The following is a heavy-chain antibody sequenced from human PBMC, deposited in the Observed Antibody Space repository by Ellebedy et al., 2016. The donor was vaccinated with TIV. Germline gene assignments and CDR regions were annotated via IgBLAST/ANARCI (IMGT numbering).Heavy chain of an antibody. CDR1: GGTFSSYA. CDR3: AREDYYDSSGYYPPLDY. V-gene: IGHV1-69*04. D-gene: IGHD3-22*01. Sequence: SVKVSXKASGGTFSSYAISWVRQAPGQGLEWMGRIIPILGIANYAQKFQGRVTITADKSTSTAYMELSSLRSEDTAVYYCAREDYYDSSGYYPPLDYWGQGTLVTVSS. CDR2: IIPILGIA. J-gene: IGHJ4*02.